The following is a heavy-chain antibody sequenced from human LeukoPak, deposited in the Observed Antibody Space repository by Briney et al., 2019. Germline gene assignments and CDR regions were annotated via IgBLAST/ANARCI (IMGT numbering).Heavy chain of an antibody. CDR3: AKIVGAYYFDY. CDR2: ISSSSSYI. CDR1: GFTFSSYS. Sequence: KPGGSLRLSCAASGFTFSSYSMNWVRQAPGKGLEWVSSISSSSSYIYYADSVKGRFTISRDNAKNSLYLQMNSLRAEDTAVYYCAKIVGAYYFDYWGQGTLVTVST. V-gene: IGHV3-21*01. J-gene: IGHJ4*02. D-gene: IGHD1-26*01.